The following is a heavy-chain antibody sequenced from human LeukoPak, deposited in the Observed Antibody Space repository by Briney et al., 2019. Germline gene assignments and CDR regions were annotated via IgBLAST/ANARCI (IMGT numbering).Heavy chain of an antibody. CDR2: ISWNSGSI. CDR1: GFTFDDYA. J-gene: IGHJ4*02. V-gene: IGHV3-9*03. D-gene: IGHD3-16*01. CDR3: AKGIGPRGQYYFDY. Sequence: GGSLRLSCAASGFTFDDYAMHWVRQAPGKGLEWVSGISWNSGSIGYADSVKGRFTISRDNAKNSLYLQMNSLSAEDMALYYCAKGIGPRGQYYFDYWGQGALVTVSS.